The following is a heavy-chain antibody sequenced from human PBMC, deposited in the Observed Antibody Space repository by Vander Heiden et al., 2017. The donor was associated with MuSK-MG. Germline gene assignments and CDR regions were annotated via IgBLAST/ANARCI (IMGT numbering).Heavy chain of an antibody. V-gene: IGHV6-1*01. Sequence: QVQLQQSGPGLLRPSQTLSLTCAISEDSVSTNSAAWNWIRQSPSRGLEWLGRTYYRSKWYNDYAVSVKSRITINPDTSKNQFSLQLNSVPPVDTAVYYCARDQSGSGDVLDYWCEGPLVTLSS. J-gene: IGHJ4*02. D-gene: IGHD6-19*01. CDR2: TYYRSKWYN. CDR3: ARDQSGSGDVLDY. CDR1: EDSVSTNSAA.